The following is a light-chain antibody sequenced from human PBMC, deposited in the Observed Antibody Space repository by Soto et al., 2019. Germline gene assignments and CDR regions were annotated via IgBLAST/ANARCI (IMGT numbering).Light chain of an antibody. V-gene: IGKV3-20*01. J-gene: IGKJ4*01. CDR1: QSVGSNS. CDR2: DAS. CDR3: QQYDNSPLT. Sequence: PGERATLSCRASQSVGSNSLAWYQQRPGQAPRLLIYDASSRPTDIPARFSGSGSGTDFTLTISRLEPEDFAVYYCQQYDNSPLTFGGGTKVDIK.